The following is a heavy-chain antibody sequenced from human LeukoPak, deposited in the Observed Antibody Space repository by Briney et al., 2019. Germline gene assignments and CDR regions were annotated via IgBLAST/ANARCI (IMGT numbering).Heavy chain of an antibody. Sequence: SETLSLTCAVYGGSFSGYYWSWIRQPPGKGLEWIGEINHSGSTNYNPSLKSRVTISVDTSKNQFSLKLSSVTAADTAVYYCASVLRFLPHDAFDIWGQGTMVTVSS. V-gene: IGHV4-34*01. CDR3: ASVLRFLPHDAFDI. CDR2: INHSGST. D-gene: IGHD3-3*01. J-gene: IGHJ3*02. CDR1: GGSFSGYY.